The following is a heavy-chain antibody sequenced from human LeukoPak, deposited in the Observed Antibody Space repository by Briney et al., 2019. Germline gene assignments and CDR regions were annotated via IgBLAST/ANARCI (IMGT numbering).Heavy chain of an antibody. CDR1: GGSVSSYS. V-gene: IGHV4-4*07. Sequence: SETLSLTCTVPGGSVSSYSWTWLRQPAGKGLEWIGRIYTGGSTNYNPSLKSRVTISVDTSKNQFSLKLSSVTAADTAVYYCARGGRTGTVDYWGQGTLVTVSS. J-gene: IGHJ4*02. D-gene: IGHD1-7*01. CDR3: ARGGRTGTVDY. CDR2: IYTGGST.